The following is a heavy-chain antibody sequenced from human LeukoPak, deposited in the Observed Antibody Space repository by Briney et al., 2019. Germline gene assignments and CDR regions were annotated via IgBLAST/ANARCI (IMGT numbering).Heavy chain of an antibody. J-gene: IGHJ4*02. Sequence: GGSLRLSCGSSGFTFSSYPMTWVRQAPGKGLEWVSSISDSGGGTYYADSVKGRFTISRDNFKNTLYLQMNSLRAEDTAVYYCAKAPRLAGVPLDYWGQGTVVTVSS. V-gene: IGHV3-23*01. CDR2: ISDSGGGT. CDR1: GFTFSSYP. D-gene: IGHD3-10*01. CDR3: AKAPRLAGVPLDY.